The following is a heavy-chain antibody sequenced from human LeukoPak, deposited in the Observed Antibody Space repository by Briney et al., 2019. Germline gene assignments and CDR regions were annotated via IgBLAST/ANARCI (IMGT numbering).Heavy chain of an antibody. CDR1: GGSISFYY. CDR3: ARRSIAAGGLYGMDV. D-gene: IGHD6-13*01. J-gene: IGHJ6*02. Sequence: PSEPLSLTCTVSGGSISFYYWSWIRQPPGKGLEWVGYISYSGSTNYDPSLKSRVTISLDTSKNQFSLKLSSVTAADTAVYYCARRSIAAGGLYGMDVWGQGTTVTVSS. CDR2: ISYSGST. V-gene: IGHV4-59*08.